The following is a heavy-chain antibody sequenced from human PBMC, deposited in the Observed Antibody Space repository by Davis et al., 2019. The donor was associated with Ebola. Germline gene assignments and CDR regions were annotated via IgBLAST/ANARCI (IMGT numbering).Heavy chain of an antibody. D-gene: IGHD6-13*01. V-gene: IGHV1-18*01. CDR3: ARDLEGRDGSSWSYYYYYMDV. J-gene: IGHJ6*03. Sequence: ASVKVSCKASGYTFTSYGISWVRQAPGQGLEWMGWISAYNGNTNYAQKLQGRVTITADESTGTAYMELSSLRSDDTAVYYCARDLEGRDGSSWSYYYYYMDVWGKGTTVTVSS. CDR1: GYTFTSYG. CDR2: ISAYNGNT.